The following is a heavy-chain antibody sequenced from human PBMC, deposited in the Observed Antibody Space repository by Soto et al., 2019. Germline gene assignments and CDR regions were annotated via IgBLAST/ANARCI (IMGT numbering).Heavy chain of an antibody. CDR2: IIPNLDTP. Sequence: QVHLVQSGAEVKKPGSSVKVSCKTSGGSLKNYAVSGGRQAPGQVLGWMGGIIPNLDTPNYAQKFQDRVTIIADESTSTVYMELRSLRSNDTAVYYCAVAMVREILIFESSGMHVWGQGTTVIVSS. D-gene: IGHD3-10*01. V-gene: IGHV1-69*01. CDR1: GGSLKNYA. CDR3: AVAMVREILIFESSGMHV. J-gene: IGHJ6*02.